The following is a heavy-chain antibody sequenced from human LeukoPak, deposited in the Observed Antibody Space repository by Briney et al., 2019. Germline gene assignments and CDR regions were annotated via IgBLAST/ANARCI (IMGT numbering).Heavy chain of an antibody. J-gene: IGHJ4*02. Sequence: SETLSLTCTVSGGSISSSSYYWGWLRQPPGKGLEWIGSIYYSGSTYYNPSLKSRVTISVDTSKNQFSLKLSSVTAADTAVYYCARQFYMSVQWQRPFDYWGQGTLVTVSS. D-gene: IGHD6-19*01. V-gene: IGHV4-39*01. CDR2: IYYSGST. CDR1: GGSISSSSYY. CDR3: ARQFYMSVQWQRPFDY.